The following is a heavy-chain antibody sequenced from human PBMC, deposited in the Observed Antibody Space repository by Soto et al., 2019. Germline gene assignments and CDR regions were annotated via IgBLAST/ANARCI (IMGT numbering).Heavy chain of an antibody. Sequence: EVQLLESGGGLVQPGGSLRLSCTASGFTFTYYAFSWVRQAPGKWLEWVSAISANGQGIYYADSVRGRFTISRDNSKNTVFLHMDSLRAEDTAVYYCAKDRDYPRDQFHYWGQGTLVTVSS. CDR3: AKDRDYPRDQFHY. V-gene: IGHV3-23*01. CDR1: GFTFTYYA. D-gene: IGHD2-2*01. J-gene: IGHJ4*02. CDR2: ISANGQGI.